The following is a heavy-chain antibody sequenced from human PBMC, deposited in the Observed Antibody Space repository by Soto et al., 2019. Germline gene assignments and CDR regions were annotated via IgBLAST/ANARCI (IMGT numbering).Heavy chain of an antibody. V-gene: IGHV4-31*03. J-gene: IGHJ6*02. CDR3: ARGASTVTTFYGMDV. CDR2: IYYSGST. CDR1: GGSISSGGYY. Sequence: SETLSLTCTVSGGSISSGGYYWSWIHQHPGKGLEWIGYIYYSGSTYYNPSLKSRVTISVDTSKNQFSLKLSSVTAADTAVYYCARGASTVTTFYGMDVWGQGTTVTVSS. D-gene: IGHD4-17*01.